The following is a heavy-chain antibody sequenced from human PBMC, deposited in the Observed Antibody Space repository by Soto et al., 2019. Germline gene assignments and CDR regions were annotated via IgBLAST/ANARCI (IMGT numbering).Heavy chain of an antibody. CDR1: GGSISSSSYY. CDR3: ARARDCSGGSCYRVAFDY. D-gene: IGHD2-15*01. CDR2: IYYSGST. J-gene: IGHJ4*02. V-gene: IGHV4-39*01. Sequence: QLQLQESGPGLVKPSETLSLTCTVSGGSISSSSYYWGWIRQPPGKGLEWIGSIYYSGSTYYNPSLKSRVTIPVDTSKNQFSLKLSSVTAADTAVYYCARARDCSGGSCYRVAFDYWGQGTLVTVSS.